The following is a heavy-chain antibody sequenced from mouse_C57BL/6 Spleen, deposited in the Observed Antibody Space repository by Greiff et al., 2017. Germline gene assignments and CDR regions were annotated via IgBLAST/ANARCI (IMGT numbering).Heavy chain of an antibody. D-gene: IGHD1-1*01. CDR2: IFPGSGST. V-gene: IGHV1-75*01. CDR3: ARGGDYGCSRTWFGY. J-gene: IGHJ3*01. Sequence: QVQLKQSGPELVKPGASVKISCKASGYTFTDYCINWVKQRPGQGLEWIGWIFPGSGSTYYNEKFKGKATLTVDKSSSTAYMLLSSLTSEDSAVYFCARGGDYGCSRTWFGYWGQGTLVTVSA. CDR1: GYTFTDYC.